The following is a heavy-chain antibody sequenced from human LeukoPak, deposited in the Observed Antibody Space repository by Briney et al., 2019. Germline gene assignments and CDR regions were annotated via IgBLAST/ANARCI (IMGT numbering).Heavy chain of an antibody. CDR2: ISSSSSYI. D-gene: IGHD3-16*01. CDR1: GFTFSSYS. J-gene: IGHJ6*03. CDR3: AKDLVQLWGAYYYTDV. V-gene: IGHV3-21*01. Sequence: VKPGGSLRLSCAASGFTFSSYSMNWVRQAPGKGLEWVSSISSSSSYIYYADSVKGRFTISRDNSKNTLYLQMNSLRAEDTAVYYCAKDLVQLWGAYYYTDVWGKGTTVTVSS.